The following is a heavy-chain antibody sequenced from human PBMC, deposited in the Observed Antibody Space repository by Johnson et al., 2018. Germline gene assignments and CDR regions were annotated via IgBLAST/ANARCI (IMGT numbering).Heavy chain of an antibody. J-gene: IGHJ6*02. Sequence: QVQLVQSGAEVKKPGSSVKVSCKASGGTFSSYAISWVRQAPGQGLEWMGGIIPIFGTANYAQKFQGRVTITADESTSPAYMELSSLRSEDTAVYYWASPPGQYSSRWYGENYYYGMDVWGQGTTVTVSS. V-gene: IGHV1-69*12. D-gene: IGHD6-13*01. CDR2: IIPIFGTA. CDR3: ASPPGQYSSRWYGENYYYGMDV. CDR1: GGTFSSYA.